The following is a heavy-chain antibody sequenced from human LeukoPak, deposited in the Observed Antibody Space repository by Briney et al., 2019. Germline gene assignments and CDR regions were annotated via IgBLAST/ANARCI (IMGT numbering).Heavy chain of an antibody. CDR2: IYHSGST. Sequence: SEILSLTCTVSGGSISSSSYYWGWIRQPPGKGLEWIGSIYHSGSTYYNPSLKSRVTISVDTSKNQFSLKLSSVTAADTAVYYCARESGVWVDPVQLVLGWFDPWGQGTLVTVSS. D-gene: IGHD2-8*02. J-gene: IGHJ5*02. CDR3: ARESGVWVDPVQLVLGWFDP. V-gene: IGHV4-39*07. CDR1: GGSISSSSYY.